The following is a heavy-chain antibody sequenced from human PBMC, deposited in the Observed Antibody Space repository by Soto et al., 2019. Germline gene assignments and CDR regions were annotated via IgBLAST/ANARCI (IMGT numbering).Heavy chain of an antibody. CDR2: IYYSGST. D-gene: IGHD4-4*01. CDR1: GGSISGYY. V-gene: IGHV4-59*08. Sequence: QVQLQESGPGLVKPSETLSLTCTVSGGSISGYYWSWIRQSPEKGLEWIGHIYYSGSTKYNPSLKSRVTISVDTSKNQFSLTLRSVTAADTAVYYCAMTVTTLYIWFDPWGQGILVTVSS. CDR3: AMTVTTLYIWFDP. J-gene: IGHJ5*02.